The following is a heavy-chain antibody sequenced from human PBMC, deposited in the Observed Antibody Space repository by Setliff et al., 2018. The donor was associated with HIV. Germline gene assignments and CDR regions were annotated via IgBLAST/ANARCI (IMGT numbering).Heavy chain of an antibody. V-gene: IGHV1-18*01. CDR3: AKCSEMLGTPATSSGGSCFTNRASYYYYYMDV. D-gene: IGHD2-15*01. CDR2: ISAYNGNT. CDR1: GYSFTTYA. J-gene: IGHJ6*03. Sequence: ASVKVSCKASGYSFTTYAISWVRQAPGQGLEWMGWISAYNGNTLYAQKFQGRVTMTTDTSTSTAYMDLRSLRSDDTAVYYCAKCSEMLGTPATSSGGSCFTNRASYYYYYMDVWGKGTTVTVSS.